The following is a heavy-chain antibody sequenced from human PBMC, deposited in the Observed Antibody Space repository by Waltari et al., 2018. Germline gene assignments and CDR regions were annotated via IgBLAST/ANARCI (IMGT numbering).Heavy chain of an antibody. CDR2: IYPTDSDT. CDR3: ARHLPYCTSTSCPKYYFDY. D-gene: IGHD2-2*01. CDR1: GYTFTTYW. J-gene: IGHJ4*02. V-gene: IGHV5-51*01. Sequence: EVQLVQSGAEVKMPGESLKISCTGAGYTFTTYWLGWVCQMHGKGQEWVWMGIIYPTDSDTRYSPTVRGQVTTSADKSINTAYLQLSSRKASDTAMYYCARHLPYCTSTSCPKYYFDYWGQGTLVTVSS.